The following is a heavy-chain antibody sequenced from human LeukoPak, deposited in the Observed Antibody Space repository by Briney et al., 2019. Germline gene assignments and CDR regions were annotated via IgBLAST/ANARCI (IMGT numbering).Heavy chain of an antibody. D-gene: IGHD1-26*01. V-gene: IGHV4-61*02. CDR3: ARYSGSSDY. J-gene: IGHJ4*02. Sequence: PSETLSLTCTVSGGSISSGSYYWSWIRQPAGKGLEWIGRIYTSGSTNYNPSLKSRVTISVDTSKNQFSLKLSSVTAADTAVYYCARYSGSSDYWGQGTLVTVSS. CDR1: GGSISSGSYY. CDR2: IYTSGST.